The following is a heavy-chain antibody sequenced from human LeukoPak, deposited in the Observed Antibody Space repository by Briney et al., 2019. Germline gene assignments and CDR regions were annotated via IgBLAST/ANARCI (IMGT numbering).Heavy chain of an antibody. J-gene: IGHJ4*02. Sequence: GGSLRLSCAASGFTVSSNYMSWVRQAPGKGLEWVSVIYSGGSTYYADSVKGRFTISRDNSKNTLYLQMNSLRAEDTAVYYCARERGYYGSGISFDYWGQGTLVTVSS. CDR2: IYSGGST. CDR3: ARERGYYGSGISFDY. D-gene: IGHD3-10*01. CDR1: GFTVSSNY. V-gene: IGHV3-53*01.